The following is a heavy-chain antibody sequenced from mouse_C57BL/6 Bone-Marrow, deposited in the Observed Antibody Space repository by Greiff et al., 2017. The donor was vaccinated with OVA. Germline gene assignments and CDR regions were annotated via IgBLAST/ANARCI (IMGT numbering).Heavy chain of an antibody. CDR3: ARDGNYVSLAY. V-gene: IGHV1-52*01. J-gene: IGHJ3*01. CDR1: GYTFTSYW. Sequence: QVQLQQSGAELVRPGSSVKLSCKASGYTFTSYWMHWVKQRPIQGLEWIGNIDPSDSETHYNQKFKDKATLTVDKSSSTAYMQLSSLTSEDSAVYYCARDGNYVSLAYWGQGTLVTVSA. CDR2: IDPSDSET. D-gene: IGHD2-1*01.